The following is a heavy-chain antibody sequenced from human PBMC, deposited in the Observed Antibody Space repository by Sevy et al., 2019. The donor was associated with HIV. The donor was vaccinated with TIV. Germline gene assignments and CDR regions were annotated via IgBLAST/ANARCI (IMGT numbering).Heavy chain of an antibody. CDR1: GYTFTSYG. CDR2: ISAYNGNT. J-gene: IGHJ4*02. D-gene: IGHD3-22*01. V-gene: IGHV1-18*01. CDR3: AREAGYYDSSGYPSDY. Sequence: ASVKVSCKASGYTFTSYGISWVRQAPGQGLEWMGWISAYNGNTNYAQKLQGRVTMTTDTSTSTAYMELRSLRCDDTAVNYCAREAGYYDSSGYPSDYWGQGTLVTVSS.